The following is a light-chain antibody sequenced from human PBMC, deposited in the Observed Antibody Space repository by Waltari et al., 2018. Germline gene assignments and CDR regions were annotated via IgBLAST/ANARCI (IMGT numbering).Light chain of an antibody. CDR1: QSVSSY. J-gene: IGKJ5*01. CDR3: QQRSNWPIG. Sequence: EIVLTQSPATLSLSPGERATLSCRASQSVSSYLAWYQQKPGQAPRLLIYDASNRATGIPARFSGSGSGTDFTLTISSLEPEDFAVYYCQQRSNWPIGFGQGTRLVIK. V-gene: IGKV3-11*01. CDR2: DAS.